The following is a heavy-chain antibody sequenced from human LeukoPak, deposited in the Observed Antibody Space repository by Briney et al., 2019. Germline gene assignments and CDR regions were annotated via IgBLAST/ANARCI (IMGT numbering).Heavy chain of an antibody. V-gene: IGHV3-48*03. D-gene: IGHD1-26*01. CDR3: AKEIPLARGDAFDI. CDR1: GFTFSTSE. CDR2: TNGSGNVN. Sequence: GGSLRLSCAGSGFTFSTSEINWVRQAPGKGLEWISYTNGSGNVNFYADSVKGRFKISRDNAKNFLYLQMNGLRAEDTATYYCAKEIPLARGDAFDIWGQGTLVIVSS. J-gene: IGHJ3*02.